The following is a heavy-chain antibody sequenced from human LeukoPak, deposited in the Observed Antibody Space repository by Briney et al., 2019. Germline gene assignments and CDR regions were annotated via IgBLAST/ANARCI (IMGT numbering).Heavy chain of an antibody. CDR3: ARAPRGAAAAPVGY. CDR2: ISAYNGNT. CDR1: GGTFSNYA. J-gene: IGHJ4*02. V-gene: IGHV1-18*01. Sequence: ASVKVSCKASGGTFSNYAISWVRQAPGQGLEWMGWISAYNGNTNYAQKLQGRVTMTTDTSTSTAYMELRSLRSDDTAVYYCARAPRGAAAAPVGYWGQGTLVTVSS. D-gene: IGHD6-13*01.